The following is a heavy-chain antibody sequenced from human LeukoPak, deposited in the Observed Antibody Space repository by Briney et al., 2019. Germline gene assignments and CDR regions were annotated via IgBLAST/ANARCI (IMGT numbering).Heavy chain of an antibody. V-gene: IGHV3-30*02. CDR3: AKDRGGYYSFFDY. CDR1: GFAFSSYG. J-gene: IGHJ4*02. D-gene: IGHD3-22*01. Sequence: PGGSLRLSCAASGFAFSSYGLHWVRQAPGKGLEWVAFIRYDGSNKYYADSVKGRFTISRDNSKNTLYLQMNSLRAEDTAVYYCAKDRGGYYSFFDYWGQGTLVTVSS. CDR2: IRYDGSNK.